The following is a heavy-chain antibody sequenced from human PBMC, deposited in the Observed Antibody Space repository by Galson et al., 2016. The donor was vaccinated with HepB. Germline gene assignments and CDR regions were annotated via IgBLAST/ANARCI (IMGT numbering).Heavy chain of an antibody. D-gene: IGHD3-22*01. CDR2: ISGSGGST. CDR3: AFSSGFYRH. J-gene: IGHJ4*02. V-gene: IGHV3-23*01. CDR1: GFTFSRYS. Sequence: SLRLSCAASGFTFSRYSMSWVRQAPGKGLEWVSGISGSGGSTYYADSEKGRFTISRDNSNDTVYLQMNSLRAEDTAVYYCAFSSGFYRHWGQGTLVTVAS.